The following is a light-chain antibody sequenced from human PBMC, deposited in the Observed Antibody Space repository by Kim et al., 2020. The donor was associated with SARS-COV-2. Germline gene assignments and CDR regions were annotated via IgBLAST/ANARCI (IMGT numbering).Light chain of an antibody. J-gene: IGKJ2*01. V-gene: IGKV2-30*02. Sequence: QPASISCRSTQRLVHGDGRTYLNWFHQRPGQSPRRLIYKISTRDSGVPDRFSGSGSGTDFTLEISRVEAEDVGIYYCMQTTHWPYTFGQGTKLEI. CDR2: KIS. CDR1: QRLVHGDGRTY. CDR3: MQTTHWPYT.